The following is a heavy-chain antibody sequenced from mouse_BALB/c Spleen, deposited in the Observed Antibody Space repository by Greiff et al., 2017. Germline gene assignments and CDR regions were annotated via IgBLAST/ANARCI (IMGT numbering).Heavy chain of an antibody. Sequence: QVQLQQPGAELVRPGASVKLSCKASGYTFTSYWINWVKQRPGQGLEWIGNIYPSDSYTNYNQKFKDKATLTVDKSSSTAYMQLSSPTSEDSAVYYCTRCDYDRFDYWGQGTTLTVSS. J-gene: IGHJ2*01. CDR1: GYTFTSYW. D-gene: IGHD2-4*01. V-gene: IGHV1-69*02. CDR3: TRCDYDRFDY. CDR2: IYPSDSYT.